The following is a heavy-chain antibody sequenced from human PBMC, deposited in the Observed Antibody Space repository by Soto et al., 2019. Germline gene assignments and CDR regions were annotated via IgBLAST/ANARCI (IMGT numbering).Heavy chain of an antibody. CDR2: IKKQADGGTT. Sequence: VQLVESGGGLVKPGGSLRLSCAASRFTFSNAWMSWVRQAPGKGLEWVGLIKKQADGGTTEYAAPLKGRFTISRDDSENTLYLQMSSLQTEDTAVYYCRTQWLDWGQGTLVTVSS. D-gene: IGHD6-19*01. CDR1: RFTFSNAW. CDR3: RTQWLD. J-gene: IGHJ4*02. V-gene: IGHV3-15*01.